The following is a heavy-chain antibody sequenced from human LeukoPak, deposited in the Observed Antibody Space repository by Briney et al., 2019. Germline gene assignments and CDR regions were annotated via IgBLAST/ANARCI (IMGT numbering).Heavy chain of an antibody. J-gene: IGHJ5*02. CDR3: AKVAVLMMGDWFDP. CDR1: GFTFSSYA. Sequence: GGSLRLSCAASGFTFSSYAMHWVRQAPGKGLEWVAFIRYDGSNKYYADSVKGRFTISRDNSKNTLYLQMNSLRAEDTAVYYCAKVAVLMMGDWFDPWGQGTLVTVSS. CDR2: IRYDGSNK. V-gene: IGHV3-30*02. D-gene: IGHD2-8*01.